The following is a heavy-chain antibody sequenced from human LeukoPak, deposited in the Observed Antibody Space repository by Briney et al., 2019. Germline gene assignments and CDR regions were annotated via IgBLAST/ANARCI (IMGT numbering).Heavy chain of an antibody. Sequence: SETLSLTCTVSGGSIYSSNFWSWVRQPPGKGLEWIGEVSQSGGTNYDPSLRSRVIISIDNQTQFSLTLSSATVADTAVYCCASHMAVAGTRGFDYWGQGALVTVSS. D-gene: IGHD6-19*01. CDR1: GGSIYSSNF. CDR3: ASHMAVAGTRGFDY. CDR2: VSQSGGT. V-gene: IGHV4-4*01. J-gene: IGHJ4*02.